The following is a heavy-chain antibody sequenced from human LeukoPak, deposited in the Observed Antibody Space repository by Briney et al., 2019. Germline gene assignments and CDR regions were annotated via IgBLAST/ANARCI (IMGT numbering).Heavy chain of an antibody. CDR1: GGSISSSSYY. D-gene: IGHD6-19*01. J-gene: IGHJ4*02. CDR3: ARTYSSGWFDY. V-gene: IGHV4-39*01. CDR2: IYYSGST. Sequence: SGTLSLTCTVSGGSISSSSYYWGWIRQPPGKGLEWIGSIYYSGSTYYNPSLKSRVTISVDTSKNQFSLKLSSVTAADTAVYYCARTYSSGWFDYWGQGTLVTVSS.